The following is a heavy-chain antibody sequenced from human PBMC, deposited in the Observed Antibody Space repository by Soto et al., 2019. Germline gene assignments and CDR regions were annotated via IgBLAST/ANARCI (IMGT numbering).Heavy chain of an antibody. V-gene: IGHV3-66*01. J-gene: IGHJ4*02. CDR1: GFAVSTKY. D-gene: IGHD3-10*01. CDR2: IYSGGST. Sequence: GGSLRLSCAASGFAVSTKYMSWVRQAPGKGLEWVSVIYSGGSTFYADSVRGRFTISRDNSKNTVNLQMNSLRAEDTAVYYCARASGSGSSYNVVDYWGQGTLVTVSS. CDR3: ARASGSGSSYNVVDY.